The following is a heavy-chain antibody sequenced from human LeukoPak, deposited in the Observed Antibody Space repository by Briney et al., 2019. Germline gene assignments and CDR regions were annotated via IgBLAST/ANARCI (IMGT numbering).Heavy chain of an antibody. CDR2: ISSGSTYI. V-gene: IGHV3-21*01. D-gene: IGHD2-2*01. CDR3: ARDIGYCSSTSCGTGMDV. CDR1: GFTFSSYS. J-gene: IGHJ6*02. Sequence: GGSLRLSCAASGFTFSSYSMNWVRQAPGKGLEWGSSISSGSTYIYFADSMKGRFTISRDNAKNSLYLQMNSLRAEDTAVYYCARDIGYCSSTSCGTGMDVWGQGTTVTVSS.